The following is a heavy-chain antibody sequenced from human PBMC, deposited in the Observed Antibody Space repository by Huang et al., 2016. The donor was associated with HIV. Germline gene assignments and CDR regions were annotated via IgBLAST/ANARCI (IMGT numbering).Heavy chain of an antibody. CDR1: GGSFRNFA. CDR3: ATVDYYDTSGPQRGYFDN. V-gene: IGHV1-69*01. J-gene: IGHJ4*02. Sequence: QVQLVQSGAEVKKPGSSVKVSCKASGGSFRNFAIGWVRQAPGQGLEWMGGIIPTLGTAKYAQKFQGRGTIIADESTSTAYRELSSLRSEDTAVYYCATVDYYDTSGPQRGYFDNWGQGTLVTVSS. D-gene: IGHD3-22*01. CDR2: IIPTLGTA.